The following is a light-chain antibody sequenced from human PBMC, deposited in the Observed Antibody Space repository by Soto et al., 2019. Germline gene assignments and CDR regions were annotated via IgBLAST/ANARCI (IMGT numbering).Light chain of an antibody. CDR1: QSVSRW. Sequence: DIQMTHSPSTLSASVVYTVTITFRASQSVSRWLAWYQHKPGKAPDLLIYDASSLESGVPSRFSGGGSGTEFTLIISSLQSEDIADYYCQKYSDWPLTFGGGTKVDIK. V-gene: IGKV1-5*01. CDR2: DAS. J-gene: IGKJ4*01. CDR3: QKYSDWPLT.